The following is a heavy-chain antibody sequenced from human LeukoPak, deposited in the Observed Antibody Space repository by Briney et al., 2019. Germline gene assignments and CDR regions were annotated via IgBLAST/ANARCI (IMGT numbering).Heavy chain of an antibody. Sequence: GASVKVSCKASGGTFSSYAISWVRQAPGQGLEWMGGIIPIFGTANYAQKFQGRVTITADESTSTAYMELSSLRSEDTAVYYCARDSAGVRYSGYHYYYYMDVWGKGTTVTVSS. J-gene: IGHJ6*03. CDR1: GGTFSSYA. CDR2: IIPIFGTA. V-gene: IGHV1-69*13. D-gene: IGHD5-12*01. CDR3: ARDSAGVRYSGYHYYYYMDV.